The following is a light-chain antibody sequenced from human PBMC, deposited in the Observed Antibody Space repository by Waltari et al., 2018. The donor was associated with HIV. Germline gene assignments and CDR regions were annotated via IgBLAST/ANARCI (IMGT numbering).Light chain of an antibody. J-gene: IGLJ1*01. CDR2: EVS. V-gene: IGLV2-23*02. CDR3: CSYAGSSTPYV. CDR1: SSDVGSYNV. Sequence: QSALTQPASVSGSPGQSITISCTGTSSDVGSYNVVSWYQQHPGKAPQLMIYEVSKRPSGVSNRFSGSKSGNTASLTISGLQAEDDADYYCCSYAGSSTPYVFGTGTKVTVL.